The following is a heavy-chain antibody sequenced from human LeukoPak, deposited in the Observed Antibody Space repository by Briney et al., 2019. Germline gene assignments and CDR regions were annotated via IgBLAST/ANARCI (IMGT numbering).Heavy chain of an antibody. CDR3: AKDGYDFRAPFDY. D-gene: IGHD5-12*01. CDR1: GFTFSSYA. V-gene: IGHV3-23*01. J-gene: IGHJ4*02. Sequence: PGGSLRLSCAASGFTFSSYAMSWVRHAPGKGLEWVSAISGSGGSTYYADSVKGRFTISRDNSKNTLYLQMNSLRAEDTAVYYCAKDGYDFRAPFDYWGQGTLVTVSS. CDR2: ISGSGGST.